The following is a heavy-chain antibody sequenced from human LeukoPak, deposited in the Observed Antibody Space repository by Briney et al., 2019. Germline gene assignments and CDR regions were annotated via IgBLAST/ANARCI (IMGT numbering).Heavy chain of an antibody. J-gene: IGHJ4*02. CDR3: ARDPGTYYYDSSGSYYFDY. CDR1: GGSISSYY. V-gene: IGHV4-4*07. Sequence: PSETLSLTCTVSGGSISSYYWNWIRQPAGKGLEWIGRIYTSGSTNYNPSLKSRVTMSVDTSKNQFSLKLSSVTAADTAVYYCARDPGTYYYDSSGSYYFDYWGQGTLVTVSS. D-gene: IGHD3-22*01. CDR2: IYTSGST.